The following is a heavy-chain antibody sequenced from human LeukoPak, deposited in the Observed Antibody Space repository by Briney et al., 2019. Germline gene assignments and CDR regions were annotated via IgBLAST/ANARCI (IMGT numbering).Heavy chain of an antibody. CDR3: AGPKPTYYYDSSGYPFDY. V-gene: IGHV1-69*05. CDR2: IIPIFGTA. J-gene: IGHJ4*02. Sequence: SVKVSCKASGGTFSSYAISWVRQAPGQGLEWMGGIIPIFGTANYAQKFQGRVTITTDESTSTAYMELSSLRSEDTAVYYCAGPKPTYYYDSSGYPFDYWGQGTLVTVSS. D-gene: IGHD3-22*01. CDR1: GGTFSSYA.